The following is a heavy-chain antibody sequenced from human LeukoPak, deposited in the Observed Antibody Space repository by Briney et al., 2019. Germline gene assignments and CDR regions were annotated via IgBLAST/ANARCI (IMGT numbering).Heavy chain of an antibody. CDR2: IYYSKNT. J-gene: IGHJ4*02. Sequence: SETLSLTCTVSGGSISSSCAYWGWIRQPPGKGLEWIGSIYYSKNTYYNPSLKSRVTISADTSKNQFSLTLGSVSATDTAVYYCVSPRGFSYGYFDYWGQGPVATVSS. CDR3: VSPRGFSYGYFDY. CDR1: GGSISSSCAY. D-gene: IGHD5-18*01. V-gene: IGHV4-39*01.